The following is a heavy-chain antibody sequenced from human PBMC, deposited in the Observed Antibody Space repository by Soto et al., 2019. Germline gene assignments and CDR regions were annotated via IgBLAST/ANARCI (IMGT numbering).Heavy chain of an antibody. J-gene: IGHJ2*01. Sequence: QVQLQESGPGLVKPSETLSLTCTVSGGSISSYFWSWIRQPPGKGLEWIGYIYYTGSTNYNPSLKSRVTISVDTSKNQFSLQLSSVTAADTAVYYCANFNWYLDLWGRGTLVTVSS. CDR1: GGSISSYF. V-gene: IGHV4-59*01. CDR3: ANFNWYLDL. CDR2: IYYTGST.